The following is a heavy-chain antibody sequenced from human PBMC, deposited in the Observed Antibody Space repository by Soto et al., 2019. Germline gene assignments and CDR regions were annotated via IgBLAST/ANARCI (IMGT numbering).Heavy chain of an antibody. CDR1: GGSISSGGYY. Sequence: SETLSLTCTVSGGSISSGGYYWSWIRQHPGKGLEWIGYIYYSGSTYYNPSLKSRVTISVDTSKNQFSLKLGSVTAADTAVYYCARDQVGATDYWGQGTLVTVSS. J-gene: IGHJ4*02. V-gene: IGHV4-31*03. D-gene: IGHD1-26*01. CDR2: IYYSGST. CDR3: ARDQVGATDY.